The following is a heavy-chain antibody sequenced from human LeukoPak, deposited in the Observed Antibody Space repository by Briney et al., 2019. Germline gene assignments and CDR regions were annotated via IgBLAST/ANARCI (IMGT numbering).Heavy chain of an antibody. CDR2: ISYDGSNK. CDR1: GFTFSNYG. V-gene: IGHV3-30*18. Sequence: PGRSLRLSCAASGFTFSNYGMHWVRQAPGKGLEWVAVISYDGSNKYYADSVKGRFTISRDNSKNTLYLQMNSLRAEDTAVYYCAKDRGGPEGVGMDVWGQGTTVTVSS. J-gene: IGHJ6*02. D-gene: IGHD3-10*01. CDR3: AKDRGGPEGVGMDV.